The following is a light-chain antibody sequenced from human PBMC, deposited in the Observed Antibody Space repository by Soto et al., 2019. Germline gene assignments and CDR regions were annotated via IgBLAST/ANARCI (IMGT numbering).Light chain of an antibody. CDR2: SVS. CDR1: QNIGAY. CDR3: QQSYSSPWT. Sequence: DIQMTQSPSSLSASVGDRITMTCPASQNIGAYLNWYQHKPGRAPRFLIYSVSTLQSWVPSRFNGSGSGTDSTLTISSLQPEDFASYYCQQSYSSPWTFGQGTKVDIK. J-gene: IGKJ1*01. V-gene: IGKV1-39*01.